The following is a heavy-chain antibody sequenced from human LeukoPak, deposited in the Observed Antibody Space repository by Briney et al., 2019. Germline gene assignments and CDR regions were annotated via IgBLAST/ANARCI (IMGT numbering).Heavy chain of an antibody. CDR3: ARGYSSGWYPYYYYYGMDV. CDR1: GGSFSGYY. J-gene: IGHJ6*02. D-gene: IGHD6-19*01. CDR2: INHSGST. Sequence: PSETLSLTCAVYGGSFSGYYWSWIRQPPGKGLEWIGEINHSGSTNYNPSLKSRVTISVDTSKNQFSLKLSSVTAADTAVYYCARGYSSGWYPYYYYYGMDVWGQGTTVTVSS. V-gene: IGHV4-34*01.